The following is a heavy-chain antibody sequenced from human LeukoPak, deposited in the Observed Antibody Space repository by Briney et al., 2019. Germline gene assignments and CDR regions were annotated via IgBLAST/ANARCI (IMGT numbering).Heavy chain of an antibody. J-gene: IGHJ5*02. Sequence: GGSLRLSCAASGFTFSSYEMNWVRQAPGKGLEWVSYISSSGSTIYYADSVKGRFTTSRDNAKNSLYLQMNSLRAEDTAVYYCARDLVAAAVRRYNWFDPWGQGTLVTVSS. D-gene: IGHD6-13*01. CDR3: ARDLVAAAVRRYNWFDP. CDR1: GFTFSSYE. CDR2: ISSSGSTI. V-gene: IGHV3-48*03.